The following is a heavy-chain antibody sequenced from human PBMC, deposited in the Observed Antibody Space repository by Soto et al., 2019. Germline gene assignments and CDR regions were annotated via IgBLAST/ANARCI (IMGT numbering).Heavy chain of an antibody. J-gene: IGHJ4*02. D-gene: IGHD3-3*01. CDR3: ARTGQGPTIFELNLNY. CDR2: MSASGST. V-gene: IGHV4-4*07. Sequence: PSETLSLPCTVSRSSLSSYSWSWVRHPAGKRLERFARMSASGSTNYTPSFRSRVAMSVDTSRNEFFLRLTSVTAADTGVYYCARTGQGPTIFELNLNYWGKVALVTVSS. CDR1: RSSLSSYS.